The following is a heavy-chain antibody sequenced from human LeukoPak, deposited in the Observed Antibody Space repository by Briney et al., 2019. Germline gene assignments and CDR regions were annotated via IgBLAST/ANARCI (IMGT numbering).Heavy chain of an antibody. CDR2: IYSGGST. Sequence: GGSLRLSCAASGFTVSSNYMSWVRQAPGKGLEWVSVIYSGGSTYYAGSVKGRFTISRDNSKNTLYLQMNSLRAEDTAVYYCARGPPGLRYLDYWGQGTLVTVSS. D-gene: IGHD3-9*01. V-gene: IGHV3-66*01. CDR3: ARGPPGLRYLDY. CDR1: GFTVSSNY. J-gene: IGHJ4*02.